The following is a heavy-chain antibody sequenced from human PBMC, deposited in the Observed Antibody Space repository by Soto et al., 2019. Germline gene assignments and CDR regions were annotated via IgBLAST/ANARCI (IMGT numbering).Heavy chain of an antibody. CDR3: ARSRGGYFDY. CDR2: IYYSGST. D-gene: IGHD3-22*01. J-gene: IGHJ4*02. V-gene: IGHV4-59*01. CDR1: GVSISSYY. Sequence: SSETLSLTCTVSGVSISSYYWSWIRQPPGKGLEWIGYIYYSGSTNYNPSLKSRVTISGGTSKNQFSLKLSSVTAADTAVYYCARSRGGYFDYWGQGTLVTVSS.